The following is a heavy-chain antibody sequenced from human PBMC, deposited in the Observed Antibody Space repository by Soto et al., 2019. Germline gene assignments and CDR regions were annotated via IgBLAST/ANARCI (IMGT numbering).Heavy chain of an antibody. CDR3: ARDPYYYDSSGYPGGGYFDY. J-gene: IGHJ4*02. CDR1: GGSISSYY. CDR2: IYYSGST. D-gene: IGHD3-22*01. Sequence: SETLSLTCTVSGGSISSYYWSWIRQPPGKGLEWIGYIYYSGSTNYNPSLKSRVTIPVDTSKNQFSLKLSSVTAADTAVYYCARDPYYYDSSGYPGGGYFDYWGQGTLVTVSS. V-gene: IGHV4-59*01.